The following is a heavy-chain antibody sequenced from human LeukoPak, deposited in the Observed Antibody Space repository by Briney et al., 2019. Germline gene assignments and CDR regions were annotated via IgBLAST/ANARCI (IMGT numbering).Heavy chain of an antibody. Sequence: PGRSLRLSCAASGFAFTVYGMHWVRQAPGKGLEWVAVISNDGGKKYYADSVKGRFTISRDKSRNRLYLQMNSLTTEDTAVYYCVKERRGYSGYDYPYYYYYGLDVWGQGTTVTVSS. V-gene: IGHV3-30*18. CDR3: VKERRGYSGYDYPYYYYYGLDV. CDR1: GFAFTVYG. J-gene: IGHJ6*02. CDR2: ISNDGGKK. D-gene: IGHD5-12*01.